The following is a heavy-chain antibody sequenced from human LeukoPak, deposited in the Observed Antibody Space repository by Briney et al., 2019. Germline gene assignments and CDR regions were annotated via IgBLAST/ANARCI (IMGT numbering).Heavy chain of an antibody. D-gene: IGHD3-16*02. Sequence: PSETLSLTCADYGGSFSGYYWSWIRQPPGKGLEWIGEINHSGSTNYNPSLERRVTMSVDTSKNHFSLKLSSVTAADTAVYYCARGIMITFGGVIGDYYYYYMDVWGKGTTATVSS. CDR2: INHSGST. V-gene: IGHV4-34*01. J-gene: IGHJ6*03. CDR3: ARGIMITFGGVIGDYYYYYMDV. CDR1: GGSFSGYY.